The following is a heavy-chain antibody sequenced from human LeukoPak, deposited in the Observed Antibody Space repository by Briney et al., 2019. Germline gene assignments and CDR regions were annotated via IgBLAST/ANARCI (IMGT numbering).Heavy chain of an antibody. J-gene: IGHJ4*02. D-gene: IGHD3-10*01. V-gene: IGHV1-69*01. CDR2: IIPIFGTA. CDR1: GGTFSSYA. Sequence: SGKVSCKAAGGTFSSYATSWVRQAPGPGLEWMGGIIPIFGTANYAQKFQGRVTITADESTSTAYMELSSLRSEDTAVYYCASLERSGSYFDYWGQGTLVTVSS. CDR3: ASLERSGSYFDY.